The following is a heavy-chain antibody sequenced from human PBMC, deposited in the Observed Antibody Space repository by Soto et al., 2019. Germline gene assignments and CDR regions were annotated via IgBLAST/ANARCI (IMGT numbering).Heavy chain of an antibody. CDR3: AHRVLRTVFGLVTTTAIYFDF. D-gene: IGHD3-3*01. V-gene: IGHV2-5*02. Sequence: QITLKESGPTVVKPTETLTLTCTFSGFSLTTSGVGVGWVSQSPGKAPEWLALIYWVDDKRYSTSLNSRLIITKDTSKNQVVLTMANVDPADTATYYCAHRVLRTVFGLVTTTAIYFDFWGPGTPVVVSS. J-gene: IGHJ4*02. CDR1: GFSLTTSGVG. CDR2: IYWVDDK.